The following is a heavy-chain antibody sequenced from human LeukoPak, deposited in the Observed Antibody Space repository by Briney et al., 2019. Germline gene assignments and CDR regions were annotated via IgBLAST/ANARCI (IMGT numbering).Heavy chain of an antibody. CDR2: IYESGST. CDR3: ARGRIGGPKSPFDY. Sequence: PSETLSLTCTVSGGSLTNYYWSWIRQPPGKGLEWIGHIYESGSTTYNPSLESRVTISVDTSKNQFSLRLSSVTAADTALYYCARGRIGGPKSPFDYWGQGTLGTGSS. J-gene: IGHJ4*02. D-gene: IGHD3-16*01. CDR1: GGSLTNYY. V-gene: IGHV4-59*01.